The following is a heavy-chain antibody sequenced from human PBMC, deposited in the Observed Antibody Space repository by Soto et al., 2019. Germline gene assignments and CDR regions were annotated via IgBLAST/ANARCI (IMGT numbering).Heavy chain of an antibody. D-gene: IGHD5-12*01. CDR3: TTYTITPFP. CDR1: GFTFSNVW. Sequence: GGSLRLSCAASGFTFSNVWMNWVRQAPGEGLEWVGRIKTNTDGGTTDYAAPVKGRFTISRDDSKNTLYLQMNSLKTEDTAVYYCTTYTITPFPWGQGTTVTVSS. J-gene: IGHJ6*02. V-gene: IGHV3-15*07. CDR2: IKTNTDGGTT.